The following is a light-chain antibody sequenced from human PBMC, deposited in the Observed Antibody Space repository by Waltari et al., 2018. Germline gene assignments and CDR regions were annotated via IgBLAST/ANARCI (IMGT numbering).Light chain of an antibody. V-gene: IGLV1-40*01. J-gene: IGLJ2*01. Sequence: QSVVTQPPSVSGAPGQRVTFSCTGSSSNIGAGYDVHWYQQLPGTAPNLLIYGNSNRPSGVPDRFSGSKSGTSASLAITGLQAEDEADYYCQSYDSSSVVFGGGTKLTVL. CDR2: GNS. CDR3: QSYDSSSVV. CDR1: SSNIGAGYD.